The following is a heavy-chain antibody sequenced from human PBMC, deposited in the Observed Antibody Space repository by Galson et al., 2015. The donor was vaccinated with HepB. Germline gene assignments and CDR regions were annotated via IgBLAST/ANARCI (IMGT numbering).Heavy chain of an antibody. Sequence: SLRLSCAASGFTVSSNYMSWVRQAPGKGLEWVSVIYSGGSTYYADSVKGRFTISRDNSKNTLYLQMNSLRAEDTAVYYCARDWDSSGWYWGDAFDIWGQGTMVTVSS. CDR2: IYSGGST. CDR3: ARDWDSSGWYWGDAFDI. CDR1: GFTVSSNY. J-gene: IGHJ3*02. D-gene: IGHD6-19*01. V-gene: IGHV3-66*01.